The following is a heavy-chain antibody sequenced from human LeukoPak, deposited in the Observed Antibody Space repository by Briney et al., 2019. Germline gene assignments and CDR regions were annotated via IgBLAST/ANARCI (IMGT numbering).Heavy chain of an antibody. J-gene: IGHJ4*02. CDR1: GFTFSSYA. V-gene: IGHV3-23*01. CDR3: AKDATYYYDSSGYYFWPFDY. Sequence: PGGSLRLSSAASGFTFSSYAMSWVRQAPGKGLEWVSAISGSGGSTYYADSVKGRFTISRDNSKNTLYLQMNSLRAEDTAVYYCAKDATYYYDSSGYYFWPFDYWGQGTLVTVSS. D-gene: IGHD3-22*01. CDR2: ISGSGGST.